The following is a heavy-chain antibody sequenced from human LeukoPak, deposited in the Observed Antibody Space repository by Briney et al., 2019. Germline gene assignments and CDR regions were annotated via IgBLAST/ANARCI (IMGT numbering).Heavy chain of an antibody. J-gene: IGHJ5*02. Sequence: SETLSLTCTASGGSISSTSYYWGWVRQPPGRGLEWIGGIIYSGNTKYNPSLKSRVTISVDTTKNQFSLKLTSVTAADTAVYFCVRLFHGGGYVVDLWGQGTLVTVSS. CDR1: GGSISSTSYY. CDR2: IIYSGNT. V-gene: IGHV4-39*01. CDR3: VRLFHGGGYVVDL. D-gene: IGHD6-19*01.